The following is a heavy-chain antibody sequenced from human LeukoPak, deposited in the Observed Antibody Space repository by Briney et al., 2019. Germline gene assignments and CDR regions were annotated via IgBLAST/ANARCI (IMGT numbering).Heavy chain of an antibody. V-gene: IGHV4-4*07. CDR3: ARGSEYCSGGSCFD. J-gene: IGHJ4*02. Sequence: SETLSLTCTVSGGSISSYYWSWIRQPAGKGLEWIGRIYTSGSTNYNPSLKSRATMSVDTSKNQFSLKLSSVTAADTAVYYCARGSEYCSGGSCFDWGQGTLVTVSS. D-gene: IGHD2-15*01. CDR1: GGSISSYY. CDR2: IYTSGST.